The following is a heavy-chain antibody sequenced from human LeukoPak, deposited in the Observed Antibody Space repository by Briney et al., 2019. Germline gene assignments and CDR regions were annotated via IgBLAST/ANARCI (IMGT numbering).Heavy chain of an antibody. D-gene: IGHD3-16*02. V-gene: IGHV3-11*01. Sequence: GGSLRLSCAASGFTFSDYYMSCIRQAPGQGLEGVSYISSSGSTIYYADSVKSRFTISRDNAKNSLYLQMNSLRAEDTAVYYCATDHYDYVWGSYRRMGYFDYWGQGTLVTVSS. CDR3: ATDHYDYVWGSYRRMGYFDY. J-gene: IGHJ4*02. CDR2: ISSSGSTI. CDR1: GFTFSDYY.